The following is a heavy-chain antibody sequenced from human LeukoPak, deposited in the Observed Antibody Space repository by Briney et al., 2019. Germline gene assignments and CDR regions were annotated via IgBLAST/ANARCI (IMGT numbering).Heavy chain of an antibody. Sequence: PGGSLRLSCVASGFPLSLYAMSWVRQAPGKGLEWVSSISGGGDRSDHADSVKGRFTISRDNSKNTIYLQMNNVRVEDTAVYYCAKHPWEDDSGHLYWGQGTLATVAS. CDR1: GFPLSLYA. J-gene: IGHJ4*02. CDR2: ISGGGDRS. D-gene: IGHD4-17*01. CDR3: AKHPWEDDSGHLY. V-gene: IGHV3-23*01.